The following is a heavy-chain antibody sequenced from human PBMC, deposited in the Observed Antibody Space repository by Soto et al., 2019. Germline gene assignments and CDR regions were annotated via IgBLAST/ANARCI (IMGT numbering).Heavy chain of an antibody. CDR1: GFTFTSSA. V-gene: IGHV1-58*01. Sequence: ASVKVSCKASGFTFTSSAVQWVRQARGQRLEWIGWIVVGSGNTNYAQKFQERVTITRDMSTSTAYMELSSLRSEDTAVYYCAAGQGVGATPSYYYYGMDVWGQGTTVTVSS. CDR2: IVVGSGNT. J-gene: IGHJ6*02. CDR3: AAGQGVGATPSYYYYGMDV. D-gene: IGHD1-26*01.